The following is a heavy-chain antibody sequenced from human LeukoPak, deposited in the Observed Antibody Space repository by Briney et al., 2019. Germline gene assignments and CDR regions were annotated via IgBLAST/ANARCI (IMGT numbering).Heavy chain of an antibody. CDR1: GFTFSSYA. CDR2: ISYDGSNK. J-gene: IGHJ4*02. Sequence: PGGSLRLSCAASGFTFSSYAMHWVRQAPGKGLEWVAVISYDGSNKYYADSVKGRFTISRDNSKNTLYLQMNSLRAEDTAVYYCARLTPDYGDYSPFGYWGQGTLVTVSS. CDR3: ARLTPDYGDYSPFGY. D-gene: IGHD4-17*01. V-gene: IGHV3-30-3*01.